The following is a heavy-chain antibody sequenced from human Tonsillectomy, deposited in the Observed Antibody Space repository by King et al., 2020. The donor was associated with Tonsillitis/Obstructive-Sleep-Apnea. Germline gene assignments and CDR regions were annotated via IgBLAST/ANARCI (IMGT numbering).Heavy chain of an antibody. V-gene: IGHV3-21*01. D-gene: IGHD2-15*01. CDR2: IISSSSYI. CDR1: GFNFNNYN. J-gene: IGHJ6*03. CDR3: ARACGVVVAAKVWTSTWNYYYMDV. Sequence: QLVQSGGGLVKPGGSLRLSCAASGFNFNNYNMNWVRQAPGKGLEWVSSIISSSSYIYYADSVKGRFTISRDNAKNSLYLQMNRLRAEDTAVYYCARACGVVVAAKVWTSTWNYYYMDVWGKGTTVTVSS.